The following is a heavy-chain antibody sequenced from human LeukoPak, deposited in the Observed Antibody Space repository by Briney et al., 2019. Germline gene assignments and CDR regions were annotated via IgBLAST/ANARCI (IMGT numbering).Heavy chain of an antibody. Sequence: SETLSLTCAVYGGSFSGYYWSWIRQPLGKGLEWIGEINHSGSTNYNPSLKSRVTISVDTSKNQFSLKPSSVTAADTAEYYCARGSRQQLVYYFDYWGQGTLVTVSS. V-gene: IGHV4-34*01. CDR2: INHSGST. D-gene: IGHD6-13*01. CDR3: ARGSRQQLVYYFDY. J-gene: IGHJ4*02. CDR1: GGSFSGYY.